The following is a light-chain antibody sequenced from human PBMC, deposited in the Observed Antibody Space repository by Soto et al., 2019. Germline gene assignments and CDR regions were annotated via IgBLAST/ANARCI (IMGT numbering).Light chain of an antibody. V-gene: IGKV3-20*01. CDR2: GAS. Sequence: EIVLTQSPGILSLSPGERATLSCRASQSVSSSYLAWYQQKPGQAPRLLIYGASSRATGIPDRFSGSGSGTDFTHTISRLEPEDFAVYYCQQYGSSPRTFGQGTKV. CDR3: QQYGSSPRT. J-gene: IGKJ1*01. CDR1: QSVSSSY.